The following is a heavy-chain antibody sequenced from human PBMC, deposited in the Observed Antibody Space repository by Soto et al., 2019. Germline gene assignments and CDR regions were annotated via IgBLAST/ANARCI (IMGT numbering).Heavy chain of an antibody. J-gene: IGHJ4*02. V-gene: IGHV4-34*01. CDR1: GGSFSGYY. Sequence: PSETLSLTCAVYGGSFSGYYWSWIRQPPGKGLEWIGEINHSGSTNYNPSLKSRVTISVDTSKNQFSLKLSSVTAADTAVYYCALLNMRITMIVPPYYFDYWGQGTLVTVSS. CDR3: ALLNMRITMIVPPYYFDY. CDR2: INHSGST. D-gene: IGHD3-22*01.